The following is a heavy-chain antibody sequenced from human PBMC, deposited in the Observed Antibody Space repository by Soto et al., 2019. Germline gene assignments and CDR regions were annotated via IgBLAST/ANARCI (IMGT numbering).Heavy chain of an antibody. CDR1: GFTLSRFW. CDR2: IHKDGSEK. CDR3: ARIAYNYETSRTDSGFDY. D-gene: IGHD3-22*01. V-gene: IGHV3-7*01. Sequence: GGSLRLSCAAYGFTLSRFWMSWVRQTPGKGLEWVANIHKDGSEKYYVDSVKGRFTISRDNAKNSLYLQMNSLRADDTAVYYCARIAYNYETSRTDSGFDYWGQGT. J-gene: IGHJ4*02.